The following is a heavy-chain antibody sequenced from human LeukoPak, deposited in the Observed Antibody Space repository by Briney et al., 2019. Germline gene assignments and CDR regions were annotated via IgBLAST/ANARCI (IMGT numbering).Heavy chain of an antibody. CDR1: GGSISSGSYY. CDR3: ARPAYYGDYGGAFDI. CDR2: IYTSGST. V-gene: IGHV4-61*02. D-gene: IGHD4-17*01. J-gene: IGHJ3*02. Sequence: SETLSLTCTVSGGSISSGSYYWSWIRQPAGKGLEWIGRIYTSGSTNYNPSLKSRVTISVDTSKNQFSLKLSSVTAADTAVYYCARPAYYGDYGGAFDIWGQGTMVTVSS.